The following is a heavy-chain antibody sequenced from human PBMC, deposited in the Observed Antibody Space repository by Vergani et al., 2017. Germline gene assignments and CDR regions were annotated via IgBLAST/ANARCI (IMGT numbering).Heavy chain of an antibody. Sequence: QVQLQESGPGLVKPSQTLSLTCTVSGDSLSSSDHYWSWIRQRPDKGLEWVGHIFRSGTTYYNPSLKRRLIMSVDTSKNQFSLKLTSVTAADTAMYYCARENVVIARIFDFWGQGTLVTVSS. D-gene: IGHD2-21*01. CDR2: IFRSGTT. J-gene: IGHJ4*02. V-gene: IGHV4-31*03. CDR3: ARENVVIARIFDF. CDR1: GDSLSSSDHY.